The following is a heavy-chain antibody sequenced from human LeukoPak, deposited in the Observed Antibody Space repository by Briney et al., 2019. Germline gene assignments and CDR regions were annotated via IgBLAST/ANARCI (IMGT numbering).Heavy chain of an antibody. V-gene: IGHV3-9*01. D-gene: IGHD6-13*01. CDR1: GFTFDDYA. CDR2: ISWNSGSI. J-gene: IGHJ4*02. CDR3: AKDPYSTPLYYFDY. Sequence: GGSLRLSCAASGFTFDDYAMHWVRQAPGKGLEWVSGISWNSGSIGYADSVKGRFTISRDNAKNSLYLQMNSLRAEDTALYYCAKDPYSTPLYYFDYWGQGTLVTVPS.